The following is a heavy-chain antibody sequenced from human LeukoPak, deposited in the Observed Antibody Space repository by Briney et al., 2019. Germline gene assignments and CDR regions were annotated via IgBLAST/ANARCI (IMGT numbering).Heavy chain of an antibody. Sequence: AETLSLTCAVSGYSVSSGYHWGWIRQPPWKGLEWIASADSGGGASYSPSLKSRATISLDRSNNHFSLELRSVTAADTAVYYCARDVGGATSDYWGQGTLVTVSS. CDR3: ARDVGGATSDY. V-gene: IGHV4-38-2*02. CDR1: GYSVSSGYH. D-gene: IGHD4/OR15-4a*01. CDR2: ADSGGGA. J-gene: IGHJ4*02.